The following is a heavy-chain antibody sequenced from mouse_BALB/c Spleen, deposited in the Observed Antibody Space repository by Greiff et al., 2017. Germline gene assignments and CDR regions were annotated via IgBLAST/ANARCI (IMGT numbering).Heavy chain of an antibody. Sequence: VQLQQPGAELVKPGASVKMSCKASGYTFTSYWMHWVKQRPGQGLEWIGTIDPSDSYTSYNQKFKGKATLTVDTSSSTAYMQLSSLTSEDSAVYYCTSMITTGFAYWGQGTLVTVSA. V-gene: IGHV1S127*01. CDR3: TSMITTGFAY. D-gene: IGHD2-4*01. CDR2: IDPSDSYT. J-gene: IGHJ3*01. CDR1: GYTFTSYW.